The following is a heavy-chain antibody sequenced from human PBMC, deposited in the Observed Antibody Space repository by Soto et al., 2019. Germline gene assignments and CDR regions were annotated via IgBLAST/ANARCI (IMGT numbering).Heavy chain of an antibody. CDR3: ARGGQGGIVVFYY. D-gene: IGHD3-22*01. CDR2: INHSGST. CDR1: GGSFSGYY. V-gene: IGHV4-34*01. J-gene: IGHJ4*02. Sequence: QVQLQQWGAGLLKPSETLSLTCAVYGGSFSGYYWSWIRQPPGKGLEWIGEINHSGSTNHNPSLKSRGTISVDTSKNQFSPKRSSVTAADTAVYYCARGGQGGIVVFYYWGQGTLVTVSS.